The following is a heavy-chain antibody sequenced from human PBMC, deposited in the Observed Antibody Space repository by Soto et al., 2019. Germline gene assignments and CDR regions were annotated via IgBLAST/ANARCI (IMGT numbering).Heavy chain of an antibody. Sequence: GESLKISCKASGYKFTTFWLNWVRQTPGKGLEWLGRIDPTDSFTNYSPPFEGHVTISVDRSISTAYLQWNSLQASDTAIYYCARPASGGSRDAFDVWGQGTTVTVSS. CDR1: GYKFTTFW. CDR2: IDPTDSFT. D-gene: IGHD2-15*01. J-gene: IGHJ3*01. V-gene: IGHV5-10-1*01. CDR3: ARPASGGSRDAFDV.